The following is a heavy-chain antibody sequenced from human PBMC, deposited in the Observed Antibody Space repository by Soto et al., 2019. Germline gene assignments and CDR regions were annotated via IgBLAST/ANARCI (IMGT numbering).Heavy chain of an antibody. J-gene: IGHJ4*02. V-gene: IGHV4-59*01. CDR3: ARRYGASFDY. D-gene: IGHD4-17*01. CDR2: IYYSGST. Sequence: QVQLQESGPGLVKPSETLSLTCTVSGGSISSYYWSWIRQPPGKGLEWIGYIYYSGSTNYNPSLKSRVTISVETSKKQFSLKLRSVTAADTAVYYCARRYGASFDYWGQGTLVTVSS. CDR1: GGSISSYY.